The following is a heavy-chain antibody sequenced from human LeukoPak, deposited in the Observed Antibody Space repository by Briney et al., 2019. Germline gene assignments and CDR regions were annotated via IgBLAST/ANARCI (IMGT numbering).Heavy chain of an antibody. CDR2: ISYDGSNK. Sequence: GGSLRLSCAASGFTFSSYGMHWVRQAPGKGLEWVAVISYDGSNKYYADSVKGRFTISRDNSKNTLYLQMNSLRAEDTAVYYCARDDVVVVPAAINDGMDVWGKGTTVTVSS. V-gene: IGHV3-30*03. CDR1: GFTFSSYG. CDR3: ARDDVVVVPAAINDGMDV. D-gene: IGHD2-2*01. J-gene: IGHJ6*04.